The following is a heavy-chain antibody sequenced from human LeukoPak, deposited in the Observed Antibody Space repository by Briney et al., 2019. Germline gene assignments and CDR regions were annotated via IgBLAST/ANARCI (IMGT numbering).Heavy chain of an antibody. CDR1: GFTFSNYA. CDR3: ARDYGRDGYNMGYFDY. V-gene: IGHV3-23*01. Sequence: GGSLRLSCAASGFTFSNYAMNWVRQAPGKGLEWVSAIGGSRGNTYYADSVKGRFTISRDNSRNTLYLQMNSLRAEDTAVYYCARDYGRDGYNMGYFDYWGQGTLVTVSS. CDR2: IGGSRGNT. J-gene: IGHJ4*02. D-gene: IGHD5-24*01.